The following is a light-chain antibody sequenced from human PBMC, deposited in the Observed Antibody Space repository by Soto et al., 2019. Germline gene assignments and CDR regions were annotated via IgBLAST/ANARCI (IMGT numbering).Light chain of an antibody. CDR2: EVS. V-gene: IGLV2-14*01. J-gene: IGLJ1*01. Sequence: QSVLTQPASVSGSPGQSITISCTGTSSDVGGYKYVSWYQQHPGQAPKLIIYEVSNRPSGVSNRFSGSKSGNTASLTNSGFQAEDETDYYCNSFTSSSTYVFGTGTKVTVL. CDR1: SSDVGGYKY. CDR3: NSFTSSSTYV.